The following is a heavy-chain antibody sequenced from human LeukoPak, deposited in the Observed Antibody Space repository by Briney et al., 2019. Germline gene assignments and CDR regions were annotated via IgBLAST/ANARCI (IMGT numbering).Heavy chain of an antibody. CDR2: LDPEDGET. J-gene: IGHJ5*02. D-gene: IGHD2-2*01. V-gene: IGHV1-24*01. CDR3: ATAVCSSTSCYGGYNWFDP. Sequence: ASVKVSCKVSGYTLTELSMHWVRQAPGKGLEWMGGLDPEDGETIYAQKFQGRVTMTEDTSTDTAYMELSSLRSEDTAVYYCATAVCSSTSCYGGYNWFDPWGQGTLVTVSS. CDR1: GYTLTELS.